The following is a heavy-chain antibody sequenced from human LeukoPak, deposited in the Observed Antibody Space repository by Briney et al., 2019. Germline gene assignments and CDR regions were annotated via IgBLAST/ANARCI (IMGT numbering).Heavy chain of an antibody. J-gene: IGHJ4*02. CDR3: ARVYGEGPDY. CDR1: GYTFTGYY. V-gene: IGHV1-18*04. CDR2: ISAYNGNT. D-gene: IGHD4-17*01. Sequence: PGASVKVSCMASGYTFTGYYMHWVRQAPGQGVEWMGWISAYNGNTNYAQKLQGRVTMTTDTSTSTAYMELRSLRSDDTAVYYCARVYGEGPDYWGQGTLVTVSS.